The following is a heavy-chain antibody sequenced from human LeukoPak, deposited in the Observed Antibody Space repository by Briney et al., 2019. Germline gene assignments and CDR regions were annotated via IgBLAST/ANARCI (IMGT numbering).Heavy chain of an antibody. Sequence: GGSLRLSCAASGLSLNNYAMSWVRQVPGKGLEWVSASSSSDDGKWYAESVRGRFTISRDTSKNTVYLQMNSLRVEDAGVYYCAKAPVTSCRGAFCYPFDYWGHGTLVTVSS. V-gene: IGHV3-23*01. CDR1: GLSLNNYA. CDR2: SSSSDDGK. D-gene: IGHD2-21*01. J-gene: IGHJ4*01. CDR3: AKAPVTSCRGAFCYPFDY.